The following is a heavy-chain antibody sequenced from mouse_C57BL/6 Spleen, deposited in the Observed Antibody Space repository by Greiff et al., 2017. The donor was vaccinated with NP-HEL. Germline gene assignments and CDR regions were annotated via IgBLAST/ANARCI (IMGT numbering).Heavy chain of an antibody. CDR1: GYSITSGYY. Sequence: VQLKQSGPGLVKPSQSLSLTCSVTGYSITSGYYWNWIRQFPGNKLEWMGYISYDGSNNYNPSLKNRISITRDTSKNQFFLKLNSVTTEDTATYYCARWKDYYGTYWYFDVWGTGTTVTVSS. D-gene: IGHD1-1*01. J-gene: IGHJ1*03. CDR3: ARWKDYYGTYWYFDV. CDR2: ISYDGSN. V-gene: IGHV3-6*01.